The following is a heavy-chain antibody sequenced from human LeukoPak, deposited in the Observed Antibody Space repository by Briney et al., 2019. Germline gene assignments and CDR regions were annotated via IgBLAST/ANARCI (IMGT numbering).Heavy chain of an antibody. CDR2: INEDGSQK. J-gene: IGHJ5*02. Sequence: GGSLRLSCSVSGFSFSNYWMSWVRQAPGKGLERVASINEDGSQKQYVDSVKGRFTISRDNAKNSLYLQVNSLRAEDTAVYYCATGRSMPTWGQGTLVTVSS. CDR1: GFSFSNYW. CDR3: ATGRSMPT. D-gene: IGHD2-2*01. V-gene: IGHV3-7*01.